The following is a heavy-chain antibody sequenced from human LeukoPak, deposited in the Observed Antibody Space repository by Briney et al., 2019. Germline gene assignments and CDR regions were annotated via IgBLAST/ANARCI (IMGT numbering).Heavy chain of an antibody. D-gene: IGHD6-19*01. CDR1: GFTFSSYS. V-gene: IGHV3-21*01. J-gene: IGHJ4*02. Sequence: GSLRLSCAASGFTFSSYSMNWVRQAPGEGLEWVSSISSSSSYIYYADSVKGRFTISRDNAKNSLYLQMNSLRAEDTAVYYCARGSAVAVHYWGQGTLVTVSS. CDR2: ISSSSSYI. CDR3: ARGSAVAVHY.